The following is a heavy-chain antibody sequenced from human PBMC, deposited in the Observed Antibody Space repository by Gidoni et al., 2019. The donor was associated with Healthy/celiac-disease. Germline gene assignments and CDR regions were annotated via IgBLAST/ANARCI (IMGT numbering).Heavy chain of an antibody. V-gene: IGHV1-69*01. Sequence: KLQGRVTITADESTSTAYMELSSLRSEDTAVYYCARGVGATTSNDIWGQGTMVTVSS. J-gene: IGHJ3*02. D-gene: IGHD1-26*01. CDR3: ARGVGATTSNDI.